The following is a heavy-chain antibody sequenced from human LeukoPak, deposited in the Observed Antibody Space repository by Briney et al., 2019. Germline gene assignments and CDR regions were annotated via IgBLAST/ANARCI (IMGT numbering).Heavy chain of an antibody. V-gene: IGHV7-4-1*02. CDR3: ARVVHPYDYESSGLTYDAFDI. CDR2: INTNTGNP. Sequence: ASVKVSCKASGYTSTSYSMNWVRQAPGQGLEWLGWINTNTGNPTYAQGFPGRFVFSLDTSVNTAYLQISSLKAEDTAVYYCARVVHPYDYESSGLTYDAFDIWGQGTMVTVSS. D-gene: IGHD3-22*01. J-gene: IGHJ3*02. CDR1: GYTSTSYS.